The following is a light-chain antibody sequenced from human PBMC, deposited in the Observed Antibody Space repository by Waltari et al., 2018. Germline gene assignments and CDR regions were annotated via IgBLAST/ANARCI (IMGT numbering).Light chain of an antibody. CDR1: FPNLKRNY. V-gene: IGLV1-51*01. Sequence: QSVLTQPPSVSAAPGQRVSISCSGTFPNLKRNYVSWYQQFPGTAPKLLIYDNKKRPAGIPDRFSASKSGTSATLDITGLQTGDEADYYCGAWDNSLKGYVFGAGTKVSVL. CDR2: DNK. J-gene: IGLJ1*01. CDR3: GAWDNSLKGYV.